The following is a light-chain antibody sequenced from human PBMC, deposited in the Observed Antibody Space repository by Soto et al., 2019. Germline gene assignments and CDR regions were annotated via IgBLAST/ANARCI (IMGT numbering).Light chain of an antibody. V-gene: IGKV3-20*01. CDR1: QSVDSSY. CDR3: QHYDNSWGLT. Sequence: EIVLTQSPGTLPLSPGERATLSCRASQSVDSSYLAWYQQKPGQAPRLLIYRSSIRVTGIPDRFSGSGSETDFTLTISRLEPEDFAVYYCQHYDNSWGLTFGGGTTVEIK. CDR2: RSS. J-gene: IGKJ4*01.